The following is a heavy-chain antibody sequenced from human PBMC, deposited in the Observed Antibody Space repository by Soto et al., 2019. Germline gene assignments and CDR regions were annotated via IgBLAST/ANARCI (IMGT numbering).Heavy chain of an antibody. CDR2: IIPILGIA. Sequence: ASVKVSCKASGGTFSSYTISWVRQAPGQGLEWMGRIIPILGIANYAQKFQGRVTITADKSTSTAYMELSSLRSEDTAVYYCARDPRRDYIWGSYPPSYYFDYWGQGTLVTVSS. V-gene: IGHV1-69*04. CDR1: GGTFSSYT. CDR3: ARDPRRDYIWGSYPPSYYFDY. J-gene: IGHJ4*02. D-gene: IGHD3-16*02.